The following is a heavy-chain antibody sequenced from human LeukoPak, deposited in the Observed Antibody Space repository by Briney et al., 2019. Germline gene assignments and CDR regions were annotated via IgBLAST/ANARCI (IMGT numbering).Heavy chain of an antibody. CDR3: ARETGSGSSWYWFDP. D-gene: IGHD6-13*01. CDR1: GYTFSNYG. V-gene: IGHV1-2*02. CDR2: INPNSGGT. J-gene: IGHJ5*02. Sequence: ASVKVSCKASGYTFSNYGINWARQAPGQGLEWMGWINPNSGGTNYAQKFQGRVTMTRDTSISTAYMELSRLRSDDTAVYYCARETGSGSSWYWFDPWGQGTLVTVSS.